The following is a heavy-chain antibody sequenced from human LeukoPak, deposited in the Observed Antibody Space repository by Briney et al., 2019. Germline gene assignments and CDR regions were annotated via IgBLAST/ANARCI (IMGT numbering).Heavy chain of an antibody. CDR2: IWYDGSNK. CDR3: ARDATVTYYYDSSGYNPYFDY. Sequence: GGSLRLSCAASGSTFSSYGMHWVRQAPGKGLEWVAVIWYDGSNKYYADSVKGRFTISRDNSKNTLYLQMNSLRAEDTAVYYCARDATVTYYYDSSGYNPYFDYWGQGTLVTVPS. V-gene: IGHV3-33*01. CDR1: GSTFSSYG. D-gene: IGHD3-22*01. J-gene: IGHJ4*02.